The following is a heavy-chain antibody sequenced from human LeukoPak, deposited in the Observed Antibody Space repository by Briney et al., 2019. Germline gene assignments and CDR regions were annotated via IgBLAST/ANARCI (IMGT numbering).Heavy chain of an antibody. CDR3: ARVKSYYGSGSYDY. V-gene: IGHV1-2*02. D-gene: IGHD3-10*01. Sequence: ASVKVSCKASGGTFSSYAISWVRQAPGQGLEWMGWINPNSGGTNYAQKFQGRVTMTRDTSISTAYMELSRLRSDDTAVYYCARVKSYYGSGSYDYWGQGTLVTVSS. CDR1: GGTFSSYA. J-gene: IGHJ4*02. CDR2: INPNSGGT.